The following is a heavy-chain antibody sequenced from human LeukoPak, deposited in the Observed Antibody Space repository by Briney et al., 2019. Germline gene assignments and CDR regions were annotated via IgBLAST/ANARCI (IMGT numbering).Heavy chain of an antibody. CDR2: ISWNSGSI. J-gene: IGHJ5*02. CDR1: GFTFDDYA. D-gene: IGHD3-3*01. Sequence: HPGGSLRLSCAASGFTFDDYAMHWVRQAPGKGLEWVSGISWNSGSIGYADSVKGRFTISRDNAKNSLYLQMNSLRAEDTAVYYCARVDTYYDFWSGYYNWFDPWGQGTLVTVSS. V-gene: IGHV3-9*01. CDR3: ARVDTYYDFWSGYYNWFDP.